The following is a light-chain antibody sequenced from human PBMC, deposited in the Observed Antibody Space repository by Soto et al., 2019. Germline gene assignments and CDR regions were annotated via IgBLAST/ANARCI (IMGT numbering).Light chain of an antibody. CDR1: QGIASS. J-gene: IGKJ4*01. Sequence: DIHLTQSPSFLSASVGDRVTITCRASQGIASSLAWYQQKAGKAPKLLIYGASTLETGLPSRFSGSGPWTEVTLTIGSLQPEDFGIYYCQQFNSYPLTFGGGTKVEIK. CDR2: GAS. CDR3: QQFNSYPLT. V-gene: IGKV1-9*01.